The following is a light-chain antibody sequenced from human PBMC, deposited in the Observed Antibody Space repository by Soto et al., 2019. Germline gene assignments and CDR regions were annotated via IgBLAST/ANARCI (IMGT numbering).Light chain of an antibody. CDR3: GTWDSGLNAGV. CDR1: SSNIGESF. J-gene: IGLJ2*01. Sequence: QSVLTQPPSVSAAPGQKVTISCSGSSSNIGESFVSWYQQLPGTAPKLLIYDSNKRPSGIPDRFSGSQSGTSGTLAITGLQTGDEADYYCGTWDSGLNAGVFGGGTKLTVL. V-gene: IGLV1-51*01. CDR2: DSN.